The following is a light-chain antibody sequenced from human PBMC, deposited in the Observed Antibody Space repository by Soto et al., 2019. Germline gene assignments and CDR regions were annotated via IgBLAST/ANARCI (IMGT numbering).Light chain of an antibody. Sequence: DMQMTQSPSSLSASVGDRVTITCRASQSISWYLNWYQQKPGKAPKLLIYTASSLQSGVPSRFSGSGSGTDFTLTITSLQPEDFATYYCQQSFSTLWTFGQGTKV. CDR3: QQSFSTLWT. J-gene: IGKJ1*01. V-gene: IGKV1-39*01. CDR2: TAS. CDR1: QSISWY.